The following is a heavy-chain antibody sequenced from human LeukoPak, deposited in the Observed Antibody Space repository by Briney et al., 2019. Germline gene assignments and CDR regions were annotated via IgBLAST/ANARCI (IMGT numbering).Heavy chain of an antibody. CDR3: ARGLWFGDENPPYFDY. Sequence: SETLSLTCTVTGDSISSYYWSWIRRPPGKGLEWIGYIYTSGSTNYNPSLKSRVTISVDTSKNQFSLKLSSVTAADTAVYYCARGLWFGDENPPYFDYWGQGTLVTVSS. CDR2: IYTSGST. V-gene: IGHV4-4*08. D-gene: IGHD3-10*01. J-gene: IGHJ4*02. CDR1: GDSISSYY.